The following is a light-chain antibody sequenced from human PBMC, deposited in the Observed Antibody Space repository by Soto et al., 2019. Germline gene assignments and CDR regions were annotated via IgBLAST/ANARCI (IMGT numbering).Light chain of an antibody. V-gene: IGKV3-15*01. CDR2: DAS. CDR3: QQGRNWPLP. Sequence: IVITHSSSTLAVSPWEGASLSCKPCHNVYNNLTWYQQRPGQPPRLLIYDASTRATGISARFSGSGYGTEFTLTISSLQSEDFAVYFCQQGRNWPLPFGGGTKVDI. J-gene: IGKJ4*01. CDR1: HNVYNN.